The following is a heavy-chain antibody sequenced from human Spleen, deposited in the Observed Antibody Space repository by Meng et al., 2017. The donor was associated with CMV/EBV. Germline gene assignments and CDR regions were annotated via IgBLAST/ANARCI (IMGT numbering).Heavy chain of an antibody. CDR1: GGTFSSYT. D-gene: IGHD2-2*01. V-gene: IGHV1-69*02. CDR2: IIPILGIA. CDR3: ARVCRSTSCHSLYGMDV. Sequence: SVKVSCKASGGTFSSYTISWVRQAPGQGLEWMGRIIPILGIANYAQKFQGRVTITADKSTSTAYMELSSLRSEDTAVYYCARVCRSTSCHSLYGMDVWGQGTTVTVSS. J-gene: IGHJ6*02.